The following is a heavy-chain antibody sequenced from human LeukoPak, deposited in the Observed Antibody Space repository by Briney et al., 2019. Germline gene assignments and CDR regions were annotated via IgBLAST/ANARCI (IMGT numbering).Heavy chain of an antibody. CDR1: GYTFTGYY. V-gene: IGHV1-69*02. CDR3: ASPGAVLMVYAIRSAFDI. Sequence: GASVKVSCKASGYTFTGYYMHWVRQAPGQGLEWMGRIIPILGIANYAQKFQGRVTITADKSTSTAYMELSSLRSEDTAVYYCASPGAVLMVYAIRSAFDIWGQGTMVTVSS. CDR2: IIPILGIA. J-gene: IGHJ3*02. D-gene: IGHD2-8*01.